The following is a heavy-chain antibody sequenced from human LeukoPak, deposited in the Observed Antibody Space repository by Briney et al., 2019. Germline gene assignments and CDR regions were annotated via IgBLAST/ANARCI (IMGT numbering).Heavy chain of an antibody. V-gene: IGHV5-51*01. CDR3: ARTSSTKLTDYNWFDP. J-gene: IGHJ5*02. CDR2: IYPDDSDT. CDR1: GYNFTTYW. Sequence: ESLKIPCKGSGYNFTTYWIGWVRQTPGKGLEVMGIIYPDDSDTRYSPSFQGQVTISADKSISTAYLQGSSLKASDTAMYYCARTSSTKLTDYNWFDPWGQGTLVTVSS. D-gene: IGHD3-3*02.